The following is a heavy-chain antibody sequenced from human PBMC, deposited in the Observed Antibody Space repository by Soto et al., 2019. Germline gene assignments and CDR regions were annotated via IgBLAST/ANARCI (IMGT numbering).Heavy chain of an antibody. D-gene: IGHD2-21*02. J-gene: IGHJ6*02. Sequence: GGSLRLSCAASGFTFSSYEMNWVRQAPGKGLEWVSYISSSGSTIYYADSVKGRFTISRDNAKNSLYLQMNSLRAEDTAVYYCARFGDDIVVVTAIHVVDGMDVWGQGTTVTVSS. CDR2: ISSSGSTI. CDR1: GFTFSSYE. V-gene: IGHV3-48*03. CDR3: ARFGDDIVVVTAIHVVDGMDV.